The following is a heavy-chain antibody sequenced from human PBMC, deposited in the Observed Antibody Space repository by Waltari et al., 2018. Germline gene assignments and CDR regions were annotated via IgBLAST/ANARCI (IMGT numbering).Heavy chain of an antibody. CDR3: ARDRGRGLYLDT. J-gene: IGHJ5*02. CDR2: VRGDGRS. Sequence: QLQLQESGPGLAKPSGTLSLTCDVSGDCMSSTDCWSWVRQSPQNGLEWLGQVRGDGRSNYNPSFASRVTVSLDTSNNQFSLRKTSATAADTAMYYCARDRGRGLYLDTWGPGTLVTVSP. CDR1: GDCMSSTDC. D-gene: IGHD2-15*01. V-gene: IGHV4-4*02.